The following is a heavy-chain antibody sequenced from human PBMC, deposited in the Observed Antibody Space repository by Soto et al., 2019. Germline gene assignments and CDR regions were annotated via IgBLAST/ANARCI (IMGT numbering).Heavy chain of an antibody. D-gene: IGHD2-15*01. CDR3: ASRDCSGGSCYLTGFDP. CDR1: GGTFSSYA. J-gene: IGHJ5*02. V-gene: IGHV1-69*12. Sequence: QVQLVQSGAEVKKPGSSVKVSCKASGGTFSSYAISWVRQAPGQGLEWMGGIIPIFGTANYAQKFQGRVTITGDDSTSTAYRGLSSLRSEATAVYYCASRDCSGGSCYLTGFDPWGQGTLVTVSS. CDR2: IIPIFGTA.